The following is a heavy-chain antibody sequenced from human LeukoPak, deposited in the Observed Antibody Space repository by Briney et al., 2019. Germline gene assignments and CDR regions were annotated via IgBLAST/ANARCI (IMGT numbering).Heavy chain of an antibody. Sequence: SETLSLTCTVSGGSISSSSYYWGWIRQPPGKGLEWIGSIYYSGSTYYNPSLKSRVTISVDTSKNQFSLKLSSVTAADTAVYYCASWGTTHYYYYMDVWGKGTTVTVSS. J-gene: IGHJ6*03. V-gene: IGHV4-39*01. CDR1: GGSISSSSYY. CDR2: IYYSGST. D-gene: IGHD1-1*01. CDR3: ASWGTTHYYYYMDV.